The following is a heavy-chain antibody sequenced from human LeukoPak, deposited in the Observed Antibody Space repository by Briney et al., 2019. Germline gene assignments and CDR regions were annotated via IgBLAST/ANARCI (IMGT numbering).Heavy chain of an antibody. D-gene: IGHD5-12*01. J-gene: IGHJ4*02. CDR1: GGSISSYY. Sequence: SETLSLTCTVSGGSISSYYWSWIRQPAGKGLEWIGRIYTSGSTNYNPSLKSRVTMSGDTSKNQFSLKLSSVTAADTAVYYCARGRRYSGYDSGFDYWGQGTLVTVSS. CDR3: ARGRRYSGYDSGFDY. CDR2: IYTSGST. V-gene: IGHV4-4*07.